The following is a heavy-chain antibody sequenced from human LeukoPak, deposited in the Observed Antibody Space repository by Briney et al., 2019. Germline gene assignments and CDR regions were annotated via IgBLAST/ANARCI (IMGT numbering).Heavy chain of an antibody. CDR1: GYTFTSYG. D-gene: IGHD5-12*01. CDR2: ISAYNGNT. V-gene: IGHV1-18*01. Sequence: ASVKVSCKASGYTFTSYGINWVRQAPGQGLEWMGRISAYNGNTNYAQKLQGRVTMTTDTSTSTAYMELRSLRSDDTAVYYCTRDDALVATGSFDDWGQGTLVTVSS. CDR3: TRDDALVATGSFDD. J-gene: IGHJ4*02.